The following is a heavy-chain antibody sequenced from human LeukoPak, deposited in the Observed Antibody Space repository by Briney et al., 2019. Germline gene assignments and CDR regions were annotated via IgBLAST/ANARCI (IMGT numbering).Heavy chain of an antibody. CDR2: IYTSGST. CDR3: ARGKRDYCSSTSCYYYFDY. V-gene: IGHV4-61*02. Sequence: SETLSLTCTVSGGSISSGSYYWSWIRQPAGKGLEWIGRIYTSGSTYYNPSLKSRVTISVDRSKNQFSLKLSSVTAADTAVYYCARGKRDYCSSTSCYYYFDYWGQGTLVTVSS. J-gene: IGHJ4*02. D-gene: IGHD2-2*01. CDR1: GGSISSGSYY.